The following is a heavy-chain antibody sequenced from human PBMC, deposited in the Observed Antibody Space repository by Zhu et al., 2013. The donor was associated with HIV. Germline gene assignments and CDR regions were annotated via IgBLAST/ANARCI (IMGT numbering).Heavy chain of an antibody. CDR1: GGTFSSYA. Sequence: QVQLVQSGAEVKKPGSSVKVSCKASGGTFSSYAISWVRQAPGQGLEWMGGIIPIFGTANYAQKFQGRVTITADESTSTAYMELSSLRSEDTAVYYCARELRRIAPQGYYYYGMDVWGQGDHGHRLL. J-gene: IGHJ6*02. CDR2: IIPIFGTA. V-gene: IGHV1-69*01. D-gene: IGHD6-13*01. CDR3: ARELRRIAPQGYYYYGMDV.